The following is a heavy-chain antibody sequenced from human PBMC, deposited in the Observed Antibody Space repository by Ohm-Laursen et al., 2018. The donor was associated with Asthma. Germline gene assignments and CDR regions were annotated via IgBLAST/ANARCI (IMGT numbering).Heavy chain of an antibody. Sequence: ASVKVSCKASGYTFIAYYIHWVRQAPGQGLEWLGRINPNSGGTNYPQKFQGRVTMTRDTSISTAYMELSRLTSDDTALYYCVRYSPYDSSDHYYDYWGQGAQVTVSS. D-gene: IGHD3-22*01. CDR1: GYTFIAYY. CDR2: INPNSGGT. J-gene: IGHJ4*02. V-gene: IGHV1-2*06. CDR3: VRYSPYDSSDHYYDY.